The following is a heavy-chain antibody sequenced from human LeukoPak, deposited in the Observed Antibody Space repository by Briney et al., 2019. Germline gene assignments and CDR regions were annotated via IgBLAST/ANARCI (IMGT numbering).Heavy chain of an antibody. CDR1: GYTFTKYY. CDR3: ARAPRGGGTLGY. J-gene: IGHJ4*02. CDR2: INPGVGST. D-gene: IGHD3-16*01. Sequence: GASVKVSCKASGYTFTKYYMHWVRQAPGQGLEWMGIINPGVGSTLYAQQFQGRVTLTRDTSTTTVYMEVTSLRSEDTAVYYCARAPRGGGTLGYWGQGTLVTVSS. V-gene: IGHV1-46*01.